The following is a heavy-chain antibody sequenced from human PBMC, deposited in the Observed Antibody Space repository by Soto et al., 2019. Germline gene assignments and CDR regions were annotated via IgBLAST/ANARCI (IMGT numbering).Heavy chain of an antibody. Sequence: QLQLQESGPGLVKPSETLSLTCTVSGGSISSSSYYWGWIRQPPGKGLEWIGSIYYSGSTYYNPSLQSRVTLSVATSKTQFSLKLGSVTAADTAVYYCARDAYSSGWYVMDYWGQGTLVTVSS. V-gene: IGHV4-39*02. J-gene: IGHJ4*02. CDR2: IYYSGST. CDR3: ARDAYSSGWYVMDY. D-gene: IGHD6-19*01. CDR1: GGSISSSSYY.